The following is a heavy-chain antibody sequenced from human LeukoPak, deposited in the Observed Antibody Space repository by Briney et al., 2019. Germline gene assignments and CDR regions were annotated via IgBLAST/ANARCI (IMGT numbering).Heavy chain of an antibody. D-gene: IGHD1-26*01. V-gene: IGHV4-39*01. CDR1: GGSISSSSYY. J-gene: IGHJ4*02. CDR3: ARHRGGSYGN. CDR2: IYYSGST. Sequence: SETPSLTCIVSGGSISSSSYYWGWIRQPPGKGLEWTGSIYYSGSTYYNPSLKSRVTISVDTSKNQFSLKLSSVTAADTAVYYCARHRGGSYGNWGQGTLVTVSS.